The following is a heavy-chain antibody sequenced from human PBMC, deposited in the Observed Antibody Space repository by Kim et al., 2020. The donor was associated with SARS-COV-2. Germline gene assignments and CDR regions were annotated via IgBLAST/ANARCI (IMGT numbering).Heavy chain of an antibody. J-gene: IGHJ4*02. D-gene: IGHD6-13*01. Sequence: EYAASVRGRFTISRDDSKNIAYLQMNSLKTEVTAVYYCTRDRESSSCPDYWGQGTLVTVSS. CDR3: TRDRESSSCPDY. V-gene: IGHV3-49*02.